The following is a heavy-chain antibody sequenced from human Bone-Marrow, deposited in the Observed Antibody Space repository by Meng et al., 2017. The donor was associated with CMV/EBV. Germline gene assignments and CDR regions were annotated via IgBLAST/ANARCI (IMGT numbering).Heavy chain of an antibody. CDR2: IDPNSGAT. D-gene: IGHD2-2*01. CDR1: AYTFTGYY. Sequence: ASVKVSCQAFAYTFTGYYMHWVRQAPGQGLEWMGWIDPNSGATNYAQKFQDRVTMTSYTSIRTAYMELSRLKSDDTALYYCARERYLVPAASPDYYYYGMDVWGQGTTVTVSS. V-gene: IGHV1-2*02. CDR3: ARERYLVPAASPDYYYYGMDV. J-gene: IGHJ6*02.